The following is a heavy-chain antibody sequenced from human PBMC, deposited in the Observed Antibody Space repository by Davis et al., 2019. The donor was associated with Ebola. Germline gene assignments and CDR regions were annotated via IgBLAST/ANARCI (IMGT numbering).Heavy chain of an antibody. CDR3: ARDYRHGVDY. CDR1: GFTFSTYS. D-gene: IGHD2-8*01. CDR2: ISTSSSTI. J-gene: IGHJ4*02. Sequence: PGGSLRLSCAASGFTFSTYSMNWVRQAPGKGLDWVSYISTSSSTIYYADSVKGRFTISRDNARNSLYLQMNSLRAEDTAVYYCARDYRHGVDYWGQGTLVTVSS. V-gene: IGHV3-48*01.